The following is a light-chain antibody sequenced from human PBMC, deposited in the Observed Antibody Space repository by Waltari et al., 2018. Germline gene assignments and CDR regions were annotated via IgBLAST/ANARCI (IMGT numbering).Light chain of an antibody. V-gene: IGLV1-47*01. CDR1: RSHIGSVY. CDR2: RNN. Sequence: QSVLTQPPSVSGTPGQEVTISCSGSRSHIGSVYIYWYQHFPGMAPKLLIFRNNQPPAGVPDRFSSSKSDTAACLAISGLRSEDEADYYCAAWDDSLSGWLFGGGTKLTVL. J-gene: IGLJ3*02. CDR3: AAWDDSLSGWL.